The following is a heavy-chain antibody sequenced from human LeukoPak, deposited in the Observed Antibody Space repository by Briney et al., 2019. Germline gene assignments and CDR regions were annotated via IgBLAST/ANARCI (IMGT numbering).Heavy chain of an antibody. D-gene: IGHD2-2*01. J-gene: IGHJ6*02. CDR1: GGSFSGYY. V-gene: IGHV4-34*01. CDR3: ARGPIVVVPAAMGDYYCYYGMDV. Sequence: SETLSLTCAVYGGSFSGYYWSWIRQPPGKGLEWIGEINHSGSTNYNPSLKSRVTISVDTSKNQFSLKLSSVTAADTAVYYCARGPIVVVPAAMGDYYCYYGMDVWGQGTTVTVSS. CDR2: INHSGST.